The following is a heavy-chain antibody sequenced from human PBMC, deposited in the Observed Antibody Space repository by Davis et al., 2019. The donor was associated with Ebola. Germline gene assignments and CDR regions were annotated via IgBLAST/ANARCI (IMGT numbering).Heavy chain of an antibody. Sequence: GESLKISCAASGFTFDNHGMSWVRQAPGKGLERVSDINWNGGNTYYADSVKGRFTISRDNAKNSLYLLMSGLRAEDTALYYCARWRYDSSGIYYFDYWGQGTVVTVSS. CDR2: INWNGGNT. D-gene: IGHD3-22*01. CDR3: ARWRYDSSGIYYFDY. J-gene: IGHJ4*02. V-gene: IGHV3-20*04. CDR1: GFTFDNHG.